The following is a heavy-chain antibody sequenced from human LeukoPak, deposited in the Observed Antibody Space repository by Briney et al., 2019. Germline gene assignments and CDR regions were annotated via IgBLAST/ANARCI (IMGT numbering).Heavy chain of an antibody. CDR2: ISAYNGNT. J-gene: IGHJ4*02. CDR3: ARARCTHGVCHLDY. CDR1: GYTFTSYG. V-gene: IGHV1-18*01. Sequence: GASVKVSCKASGYTFTSYGISWVRQAPGQGLEWMGWISAYNGNTNYAQKLQGRVTMTTDTSTSTAYMELRSLRSDDTAVYYCARARCTHGVCHLDYWGQGTLVTVSS. D-gene: IGHD2-8*01.